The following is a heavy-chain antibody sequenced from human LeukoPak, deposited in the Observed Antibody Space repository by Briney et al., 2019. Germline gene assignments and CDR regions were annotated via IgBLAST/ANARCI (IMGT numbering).Heavy chain of an antibody. CDR1: GYTFTSYD. D-gene: IGHD1-26*01. Sequence: ASVKVSCKASGYTFTSYDINWVRQATGQGLEWMGWMNPNGGNTGYAQKFQGRVTMTRNTSISTAYMELSSLRPEDTAVYYCARGVGATYTFDYWGQGTLVTVSS. CDR2: MNPNGGNT. CDR3: ARGVGATYTFDY. V-gene: IGHV1-8*01. J-gene: IGHJ4*02.